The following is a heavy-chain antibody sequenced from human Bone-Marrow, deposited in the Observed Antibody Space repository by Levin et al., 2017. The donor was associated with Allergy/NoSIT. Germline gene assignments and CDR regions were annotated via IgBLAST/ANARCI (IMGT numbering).Heavy chain of an antibody. V-gene: IGHV4-38-2*02. CDR3: ARGGLAVPSTIDY. CDR1: GFSISSGYF. CDR2: IYHSGST. D-gene: IGHD6-19*01. Sequence: RPSETLSLTCTVSGFSISSGYFWGWIRQPPGKGLEWIGSIYHSGSTYYNPSLKSRVAISVDTSKNQFSLKLSSVTAAGTAVYYCARGGLAVPSTIDYWGQGALVTVSS. J-gene: IGHJ4*02.